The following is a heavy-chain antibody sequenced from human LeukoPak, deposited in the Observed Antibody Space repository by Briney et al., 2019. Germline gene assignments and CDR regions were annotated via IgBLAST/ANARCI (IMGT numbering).Heavy chain of an antibody. CDR2: IYYSGST. D-gene: IGHD3-3*01. CDR1: GGSISSSSYY. Sequence: SETLSLTCTVSGGSISSSSYYWGWIRQPPGRGLEWIGSIYYSGSTYYNPSLKSRVTISVDTSKNQFSLRLSSVTAADTAVYYCARQNNYYDFWSGGSISHAFDIWGQGTMVTVSS. J-gene: IGHJ3*02. V-gene: IGHV4-39*01. CDR3: ARQNNYYDFWSGGSISHAFDI.